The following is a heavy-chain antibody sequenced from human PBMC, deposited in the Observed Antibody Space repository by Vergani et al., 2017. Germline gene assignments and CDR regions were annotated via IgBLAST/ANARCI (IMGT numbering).Heavy chain of an antibody. J-gene: IGHJ6*03. D-gene: IGHD6-13*01. Sequence: QVQLQESGPGLVKPSQTLSLTCTVSGGSISSGSYYWSWIRQPAGKGLEWIGRIYTSGSTNYNPSLKSRVTISVDTSKNQFSLKLNSVTAADTAVYYCARHKEQLVPGNYYYYYYMDVWGKGTTVTVS. CDR2: IYTSGST. CDR3: ARHKEQLVPGNYYYYYYMDV. V-gene: IGHV4-61*02. CDR1: GGSISSGSYY.